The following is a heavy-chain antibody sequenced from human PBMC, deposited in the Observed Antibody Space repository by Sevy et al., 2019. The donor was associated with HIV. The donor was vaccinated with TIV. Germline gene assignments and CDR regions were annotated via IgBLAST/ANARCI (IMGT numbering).Heavy chain of an antibody. CDR1: GYTLTELS. Sequence: ASVKVSCKVSGYTLTELSVHWVRQAPGKGLEWMATFDPEDDEKIYAQKFQGRVTMTEDTSTDTAYMELSSLRSEDPAVYYCATTEDYYDSSGYPFDYWGQGTLVTVSS. CDR2: FDPEDDEK. V-gene: IGHV1-24*01. CDR3: ATTEDYYDSSGYPFDY. J-gene: IGHJ4*02. D-gene: IGHD3-22*01.